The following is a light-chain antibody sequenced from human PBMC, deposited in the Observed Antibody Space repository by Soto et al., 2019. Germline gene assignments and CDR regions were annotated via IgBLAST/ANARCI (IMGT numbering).Light chain of an antibody. CDR2: AAS. Sequence: DIQLNQKPSPVAASGGDRGTNSCRANQSSSSCLAWYQQKPGQAPKLLIYAASSLQSGVPSRFSGSGSGTEFILTISSLQPEDFAAYYCQQTSAFPRTFGRGTKVDIK. CDR1: QSSSSC. V-gene: IGKV1-12*01. CDR3: QQTSAFPRT. J-gene: IGKJ4*01.